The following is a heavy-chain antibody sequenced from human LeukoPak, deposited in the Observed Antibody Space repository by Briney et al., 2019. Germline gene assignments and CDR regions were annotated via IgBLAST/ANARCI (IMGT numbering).Heavy chain of an antibody. CDR2: IIPIFGTA. CDR1: GGTFSSYA. J-gene: IGHJ4*02. V-gene: IGHV1-69*01. D-gene: IGHD5-18*01. Sequence: SVNVSCKASGGTFSSYAMSWVRQAPGQGLEWMGGIIPIFGTANYAQKIQGRVTTGADESTSTAYMELSSLRSEDTAVYYCARAEGQLWLGERGYYFDYWGRGTLHTVSS. CDR3: ARAEGQLWLGERGYYFDY.